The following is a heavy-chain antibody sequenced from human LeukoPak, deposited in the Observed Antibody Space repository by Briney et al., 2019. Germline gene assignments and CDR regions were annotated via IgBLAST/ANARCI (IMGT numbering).Heavy chain of an antibody. CDR2: IHTSGST. CDR1: GGSISSFS. V-gene: IGHV4-4*07. D-gene: IGHD4-17*01. Sequence: SETLSLTCTVSGGSISSFSWSWIRQSAGKGLEWIGRIHTSGSTNYNPSLQSRLTMSLDTSKNQFSLKLTSVTAADTAVYYCARDHRSGMTTVSTGFDYWGQGTLVTVSS. CDR3: ARDHRSGMTTVSTGFDY. J-gene: IGHJ4*02.